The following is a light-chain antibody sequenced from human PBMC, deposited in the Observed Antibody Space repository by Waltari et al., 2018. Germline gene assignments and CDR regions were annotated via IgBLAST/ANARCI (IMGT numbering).Light chain of an antibody. Sequence: QLVLTQSPSASASLGASVKPTCTLSSGHSSNVIAWLQQQPEKGPRYLMKVSSDGSHNKGDEIPDRFSGSSSGAERYLTIASLQSEDEADYYCQTGGHGTWVFGGGTKLTVL. J-gene: IGLJ3*02. CDR2: VSSDGSH. V-gene: IGLV4-69*01. CDR3: QTGGHGTWV. CDR1: SGHSSNV.